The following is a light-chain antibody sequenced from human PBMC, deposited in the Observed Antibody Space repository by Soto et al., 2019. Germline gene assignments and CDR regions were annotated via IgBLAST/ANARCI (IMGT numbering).Light chain of an antibody. Sequence: EIVLTQSPGTLSLSPGERATLSCRASQSVSSSYFAWYQQKPGQAPRLLIYGASSRATGIPDRFSGSGSGTDFTLTISRLEPEDFAVYYCQQYDSPPVTFGQGTKVEIK. CDR3: QQYDSPPVT. V-gene: IGKV3-20*01. CDR1: QSVSSSY. J-gene: IGKJ1*01. CDR2: GAS.